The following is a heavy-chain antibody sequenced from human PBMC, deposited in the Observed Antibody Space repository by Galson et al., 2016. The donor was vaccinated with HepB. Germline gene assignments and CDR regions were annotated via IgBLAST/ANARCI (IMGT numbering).Heavy chain of an antibody. J-gene: IGHJ4*01. D-gene: IGHD1-1*01. Sequence: TLSLTCSVSGDSISSVSYYWGWIRQPPGKGLEWIGNIYYSGNTYYNPSLESRVTISLDTSKNQFFLKLSSVTAADTAVYYCASPWGAGTPPYWGQGTLVIVSS. CDR3: ASPWGAGTPPY. CDR1: GDSISSVSYY. V-gene: IGHV4-39*07. CDR2: IYYSGNT.